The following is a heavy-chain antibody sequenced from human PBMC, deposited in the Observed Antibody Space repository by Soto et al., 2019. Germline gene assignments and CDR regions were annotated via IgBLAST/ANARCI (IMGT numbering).Heavy chain of an antibody. J-gene: IGHJ6*04. CDR3: ARDQDGMYV. V-gene: IGHV3-64D*06. CDR2: ISSNGGSP. Sequence: GGSLRLSCSASGFTFSTYAMHWVRQAPGKGLEYVSAISSNGGSPYYADSVKGRFTISRDNSKNTLSLQMSSLRSEDTAVYYCARDQDGMYVWGKGGRGTVS. CDR1: GFTFSTYA.